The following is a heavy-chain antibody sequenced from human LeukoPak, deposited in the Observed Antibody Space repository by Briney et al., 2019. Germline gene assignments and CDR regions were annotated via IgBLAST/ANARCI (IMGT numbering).Heavy chain of an antibody. J-gene: IGHJ6*02. CDR1: GGTFSSYA. Sequence: ASVKVSCKASGGTFSSYAISWVRQAPGQGLEWMGWISAYNGNTNYAQKLQGRVTMTTDTSTSTAYMELRSLRSDDTAVYYCAREFGVYYGMDVWGQGTTVTVSS. CDR3: AREFGVYYGMDV. V-gene: IGHV1-18*01. CDR2: ISAYNGNT. D-gene: IGHD3-10*01.